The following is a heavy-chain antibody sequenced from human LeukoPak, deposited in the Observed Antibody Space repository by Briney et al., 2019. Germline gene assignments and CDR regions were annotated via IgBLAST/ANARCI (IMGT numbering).Heavy chain of an antibody. V-gene: IGHV3-30-3*01. Sequence: RPGGSLRLSCAASGFTFSSYAMHWVRQAPGKGLEWVAVISYDGSNKYYADSVKGRFTISRDNSKNTLYLQMNSLRAEDTAVYYCAKAPGIQLWPSSPYFDYWGQGTLVTVSS. CDR3: AKAPGIQLWPSSPYFDY. CDR2: ISYDGSNK. CDR1: GFTFSSYA. D-gene: IGHD5-18*01. J-gene: IGHJ4*02.